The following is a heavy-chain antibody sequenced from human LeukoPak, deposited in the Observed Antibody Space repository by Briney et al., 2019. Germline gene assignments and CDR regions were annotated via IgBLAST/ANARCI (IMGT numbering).Heavy chain of an antibody. CDR3: ARVDTYYYDSSGYYF. Sequence: GASVKVSCKASGCTFSSYAISWVRQAPGQGLEWMGRIIPIIGIANYAQKFQGRVTITADKSTSTAYMELSSLRSEDTAVYYCARVDTYYYDSSGYYFWGQGTLVTVSS. J-gene: IGHJ4*02. V-gene: IGHV1-69*04. CDR2: IIPIIGIA. CDR1: GCTFSSYA. D-gene: IGHD3-22*01.